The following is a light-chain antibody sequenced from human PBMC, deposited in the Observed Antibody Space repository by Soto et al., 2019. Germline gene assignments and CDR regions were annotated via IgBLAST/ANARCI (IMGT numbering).Light chain of an antibody. CDR1: QSVSSSY. CDR2: GAS. Sequence: EIVLTQSPGTLSLSPGERATLSCRASQSVSSSYLAWYQQKPGQAPRLLIYGASSRATGIPDRFSGSGSGTDFTLTISRLEPEDFPVYYSHQYRSSHPATFGHGTKVQIK. V-gene: IGKV3-20*01. J-gene: IGKJ1*01. CDR3: HQYRSSHPAT.